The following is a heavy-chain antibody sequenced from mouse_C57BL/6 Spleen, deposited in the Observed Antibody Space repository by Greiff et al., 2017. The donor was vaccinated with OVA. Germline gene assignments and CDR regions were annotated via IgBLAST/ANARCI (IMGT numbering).Heavy chain of an antibody. CDR2: IYPRSGYT. CDR3: AREGTDSYFDG. CDR1: GYTFTSYG. V-gene: IGHV1-81*01. D-gene: IGHD3-3*01. J-gene: IGHJ2*01. Sequence: QVQLQQSGAELARPGASVKLSCKASGYTFTSYGISWVKQRTGQGLEWIGEIYPRSGYTDYNEKFKGKATLTADTSSSTAYMELRSLTSEDSAVYFCAREGTDSYFDGWGQGTTLTVSS.